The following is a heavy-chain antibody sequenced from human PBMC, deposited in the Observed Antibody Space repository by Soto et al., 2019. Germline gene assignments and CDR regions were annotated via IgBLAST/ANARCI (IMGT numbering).Heavy chain of an antibody. Sequence: QVQLVQSGAEVKKPGSSVKVSCKASGGTFSSYAISWVRQAPGQGLEWLGGIIPIFGTANYEQKFQGRVRITADEYTSTAYMELSSLRSEDTAVYYCAASPRYCSSTSCPIDAFDIRGQWTMVTVSS. J-gene: IGHJ3*02. V-gene: IGHV1-69*01. CDR3: AASPRYCSSTSCPIDAFDI. D-gene: IGHD2-2*01. CDR2: IIPIFGTA. CDR1: GGTFSSYA.